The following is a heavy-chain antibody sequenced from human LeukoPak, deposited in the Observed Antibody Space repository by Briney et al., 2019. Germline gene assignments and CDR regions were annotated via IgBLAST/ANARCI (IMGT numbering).Heavy chain of an antibody. CDR3: ARDTGDSIRFDP. Sequence: GGSLRLSCAASGFTFSSYGMHWVRQAPGKGLEGVAVIWYDGSNKYYADSVKGRFTISRDNSKNTLYLQMNSLRAEDTAVYYYARDTGDSIRFDPWGQGTLVTVSA. D-gene: IGHD3-10*01. J-gene: IGHJ5*02. CDR2: IWYDGSNK. CDR1: GFTFSSYG. V-gene: IGHV3-33*01.